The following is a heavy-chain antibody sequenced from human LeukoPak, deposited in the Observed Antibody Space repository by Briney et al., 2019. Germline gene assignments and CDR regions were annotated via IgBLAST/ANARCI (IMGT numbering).Heavy chain of an antibody. D-gene: IGHD3-3*01. CDR3: ARWTLESFGVVTYYMDV. Sequence: ASVKVSCKASGYTFTGYYMHWVRQAPGQGLEWMGWINPNSGGTNYAQKFQGRVTMTRDTSISTAYMELSRLRSDDTAVYYCARWTLESFGVVTYYMDVWGKGTTVTVSS. CDR2: INPNSGGT. V-gene: IGHV1-2*02. CDR1: GYTFTGYY. J-gene: IGHJ6*03.